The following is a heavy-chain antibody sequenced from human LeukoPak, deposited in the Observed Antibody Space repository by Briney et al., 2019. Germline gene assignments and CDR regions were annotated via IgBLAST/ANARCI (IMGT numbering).Heavy chain of an antibody. J-gene: IGHJ4*02. Sequence: PGGSLRVSCAASGFTFSSYAMRWVRQAPGKGLEWVSAISSSGGSTYYADSVKGRFTISRDNSKNTLYLQMNSLRAEDTAVYSCARDGGGSSKDYWGQGTLVTVSS. CDR3: ARDGGGSSKDY. D-gene: IGHD6-6*01. V-gene: IGHV3-23*01. CDR1: GFTFSSYA. CDR2: ISSSGGST.